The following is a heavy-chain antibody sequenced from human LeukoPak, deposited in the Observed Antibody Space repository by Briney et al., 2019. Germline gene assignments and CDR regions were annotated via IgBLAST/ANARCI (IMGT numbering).Heavy chain of an antibody. D-gene: IGHD2-15*01. CDR2: ISAYNGNT. Sequence: ASVKVSCKASGGTFSSYAISWVRQAPGQGLEWMGWISAYNGNTNYAQKLQGRVTMTTDTSTSTAYMELRSLRSDDTAVYYCARGPARLLTPFNSFDYWGQGTLVTVSS. CDR1: GGTFSSYA. CDR3: ARGPARLLTPFNSFDY. J-gene: IGHJ4*02. V-gene: IGHV1-18*01.